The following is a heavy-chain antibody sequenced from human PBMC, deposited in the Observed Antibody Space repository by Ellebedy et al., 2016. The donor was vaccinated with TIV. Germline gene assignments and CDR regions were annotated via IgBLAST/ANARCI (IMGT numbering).Heavy chain of an antibody. D-gene: IGHD3-9*01. CDR3: ARDTSRNYDILTGYYTPYYYGMDV. V-gene: IGHV4-39*07. CDR1: GGTISSTNYY. Sequence: SETLSLXCNVSGGTISSTNYYWGWIRQSPEKGLEWIGSIYHSGSTYYNPSLKSRLTISLDTTKNQFSLRLDSVTAADTAGYYCARDTSRNYDILTGYYTPYYYGMDVWGQGTTVTVSS. J-gene: IGHJ6*02. CDR2: IYHSGST.